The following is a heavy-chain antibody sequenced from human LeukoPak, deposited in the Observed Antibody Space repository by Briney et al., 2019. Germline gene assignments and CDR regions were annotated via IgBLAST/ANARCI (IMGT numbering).Heavy chain of an antibody. CDR2: INPSGGST. CDR1: GYAFTSYY. D-gene: IGHD5-24*01. J-gene: IGHJ3*02. V-gene: IGHV1-46*01. CDR3: ARGDGYNARRSAFDI. Sequence: GASVEVSCKASGYAFTSYYMHWVRQAPGQGLEWMGIINPSGGSTSYAQKFQGRVTMTRDMSTSTVYMELSSLRSEDTAVYYCARGDGYNARRSAFDIWGQGTMVTVSS.